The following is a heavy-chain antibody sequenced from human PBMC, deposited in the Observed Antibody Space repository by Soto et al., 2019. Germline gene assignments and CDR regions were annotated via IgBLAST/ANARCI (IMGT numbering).Heavy chain of an antibody. J-gene: IGHJ4*02. V-gene: IGHV3-30-3*01. CDR2: ISYDGSNK. CDR1: GCSYSSYA. D-gene: IGHD6-6*01. CDR3: ARDRYSSSSYVDY. Sequence: GSLRLSCAASGCSYSSYAMHWVRQAPGKGLEWVAVISYDGSNKYYADSVKGRFTISRDNSKNTLYLQMNSLRAEDTAVYYCARDRYSSSSYVDYWGQGTLVTVSS.